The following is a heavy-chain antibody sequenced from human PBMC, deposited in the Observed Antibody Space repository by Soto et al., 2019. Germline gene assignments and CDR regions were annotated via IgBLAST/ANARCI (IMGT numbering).Heavy chain of an antibody. Sequence: VASGVTFRGYGRLCVRQAPGKGLEWVSYIFTTGTTMYYADSVKGRFTVSRDNAKNSVFLLLNSLRAEDMAVYYCARDKDWAFEYWGNRTLVTVSS. V-gene: IGHV3-48*03. CDR2: IFTTGTTM. J-gene: IGHJ4*01. D-gene: IGHD3-9*01. CDR1: GVTFRGYG. CDR3: ARDKDWAFEY.